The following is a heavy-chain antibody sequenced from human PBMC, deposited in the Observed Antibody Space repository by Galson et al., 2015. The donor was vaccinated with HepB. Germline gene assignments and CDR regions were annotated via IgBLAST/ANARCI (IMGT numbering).Heavy chain of an antibody. J-gene: IGHJ5*02. CDR1: GYTLTELS. CDR3: ATRGRVLWFGDAFWFDP. V-gene: IGHV1-24*01. Sequence: SVKVSCKVSGYTLTELSMHWVRQAPGKGLEWMGGFDPEDGETIYAQKFQGRVTMTEDTSTDTAYMELSSLRSEDTAVYYCATRGRVLWFGDAFWFDPWGQGTLVTVSS. CDR2: FDPEDGET. D-gene: IGHD3-10*01.